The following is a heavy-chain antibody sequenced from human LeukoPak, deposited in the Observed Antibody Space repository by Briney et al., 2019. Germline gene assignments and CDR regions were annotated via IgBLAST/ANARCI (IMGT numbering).Heavy chain of an antibody. Sequence: SETLSLTCTVSGASINDYYWSWIRQPPGKGLEWIGFLYYSGSTNYNPSLKSRVTMSVDTSKNQFSLKLSPVTAADTAVYYCARGHSGGSFEFDYWGQGTLVTVSS. CDR1: GASINDYY. J-gene: IGHJ4*02. CDR3: ARGHSGGSFEFDY. D-gene: IGHD2-15*01. CDR2: LYYSGST. V-gene: IGHV4-59*12.